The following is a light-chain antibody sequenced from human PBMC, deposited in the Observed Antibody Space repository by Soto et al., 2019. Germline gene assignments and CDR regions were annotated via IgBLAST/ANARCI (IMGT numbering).Light chain of an antibody. Sequence: EIVSTQSRAPPSLSPGERAPLCCRASQSVGSYLAWYQQKPGQAPRLVIYDIFTRATGVPARFSGSGSGTEFTLTISNLQSEDFAVYHCQQYDKWPRTFGQGTKVDI. CDR1: QSVGSY. CDR3: QQYDKWPRT. CDR2: DIF. J-gene: IGKJ1*01. V-gene: IGKV3-11*01.